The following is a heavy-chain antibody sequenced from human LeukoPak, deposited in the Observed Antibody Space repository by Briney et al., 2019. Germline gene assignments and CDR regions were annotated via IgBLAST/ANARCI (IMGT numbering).Heavy chain of an antibody. CDR1: GGSISSYY. D-gene: IGHD2-15*01. J-gene: IGHJ4*02. CDR2: IYYSGST. V-gene: IGHV4-59*01. CDR3: ARGKCSGGSCYRDY. Sequence: SEILSLTCTVSGGSISSYYWSWIRQPPGKGLEWIGYIYYSGSTNYNPSLKSRVTISVDTSKNQFSLKLSSVTAADTAVYYCARGKCSGGSCYRDYWGQGTLVTVSS.